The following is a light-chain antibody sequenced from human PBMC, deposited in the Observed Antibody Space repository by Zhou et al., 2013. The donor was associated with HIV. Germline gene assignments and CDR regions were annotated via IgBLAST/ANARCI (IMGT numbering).Light chain of an antibody. CDR2: KAS. CDR3: QQYNSSPLT. CDR1: QSISFW. V-gene: IGKV1-5*03. Sequence: DIQMTQSPSTLSASVGDRVTITCRASQSISFWLAWYQQKPGKAPKLLIYKASSLESGVPSRFSGSGSGTEFTLTISSLQPDDFATYSCQQYNSSPLTFGGGTKVEIK. J-gene: IGKJ4*01.